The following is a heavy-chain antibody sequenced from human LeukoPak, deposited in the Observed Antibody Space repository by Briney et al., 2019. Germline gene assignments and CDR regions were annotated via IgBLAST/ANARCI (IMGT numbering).Heavy chain of an antibody. CDR2: IYSGNYT. CDR1: GFSVSSNY. Sequence: QAGGSLRLSCAASGFSVSSNYISWVRQAPGKGLEWVSVIYSGNYTYYADSVKGRFTISRDNSKNTVYLQINSLRAEDTAVYYCARDRDYGAGGFDYWGQGTLITVSS. V-gene: IGHV3-66*01. D-gene: IGHD3-16*01. J-gene: IGHJ4*02. CDR3: ARDRDYGAGGFDY.